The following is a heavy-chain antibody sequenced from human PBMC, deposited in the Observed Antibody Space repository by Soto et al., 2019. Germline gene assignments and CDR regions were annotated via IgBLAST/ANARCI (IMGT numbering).Heavy chain of an antibody. D-gene: IGHD2-15*01. CDR2: ISYDGSNK. Sequence: GGSLRLSCAASGFTFSSYAMHWVRQAPGKGLEWVAVISYDGSNKYYAGSVKGRFTISRDNSKNTLYLQMNSLRAEDTAVYYCARDTLLYCSGGSCDGMDVWGQGTTVTVPS. CDR3: ARDTLLYCSGGSCDGMDV. V-gene: IGHV3-30-3*01. J-gene: IGHJ6*02. CDR1: GFTFSSYA.